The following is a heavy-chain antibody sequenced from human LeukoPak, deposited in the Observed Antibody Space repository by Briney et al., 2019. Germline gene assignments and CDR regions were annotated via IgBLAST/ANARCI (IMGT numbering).Heavy chain of an antibody. V-gene: IGHV1-69*06. J-gene: IGHJ3*02. CDR2: IIPIFGTT. D-gene: IGHD1-26*01. CDR3: ARAQRGMGADAFDI. Sequence: SVKVSCKASGGTFSSYAISWVRQAPGQGLEWMGGIIPIFGTTNYARKFRGRVTLTADKSTRTAYMELSSLRSEDTAVYYCARAQRGMGADAFDIWGQGTMVTVSS. CDR1: GGTFSSYA.